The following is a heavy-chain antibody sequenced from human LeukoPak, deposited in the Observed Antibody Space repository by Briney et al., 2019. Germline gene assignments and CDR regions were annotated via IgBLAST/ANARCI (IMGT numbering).Heavy chain of an antibody. V-gene: IGHV3-15*01. CDR2: IKSKTDGGTT. J-gene: IGHJ4*02. D-gene: IGHD3-22*01. CDR1: GFTFSNAW. CDR3: TTKAVWGYYDSSGYYY. Sequence: GGSLRLSCAASGFTFSNAWMSWVRQAPGKGLEWVGRIKSKTDGGTTDYAAPVKGRFTISRDDSKNTLYLQMNSLKTEDTAAYYCTTKAVWGYYDSSGYYYWGQGTLVTVSS.